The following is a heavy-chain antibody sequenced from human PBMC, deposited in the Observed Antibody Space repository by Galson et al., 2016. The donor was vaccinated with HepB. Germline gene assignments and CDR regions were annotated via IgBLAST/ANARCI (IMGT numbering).Heavy chain of an antibody. Sequence: SLRLSCAASGFTFDDYGMHWVRLVPGKGLEWVSHISWNGDTIGYADSVKGRFTISRDNGKNFLYLEMNSLRPEDTALYYCAGSCSSTRCNVSRSFYAMGVWSQGTTVTVSS. CDR1: GFTFDDYG. V-gene: IGHV3-9*01. CDR3: AGSCSSTRCNVSRSFYAMGV. CDR2: ISWNGDTI. J-gene: IGHJ6*02. D-gene: IGHD2-15*01.